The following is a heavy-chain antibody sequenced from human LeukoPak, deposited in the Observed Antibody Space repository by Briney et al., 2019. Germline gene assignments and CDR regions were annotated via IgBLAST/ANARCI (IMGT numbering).Heavy chain of an antibody. CDR1: GYTFTSYY. CDR3: AREHPSGRSFDI. CDR2: INPSGGST. Sequence: ASVKVSCKASGYTFTSYYMHWVRQAPGQGLEWMGIINPSGGSTSYAQKFQGRVTMTRDTSISTAYMELSRLRSDDTAVYYCAREHPSGRSFDIWGQGTMVTVSS. D-gene: IGHD3-10*01. V-gene: IGHV1-46*01. J-gene: IGHJ3*02.